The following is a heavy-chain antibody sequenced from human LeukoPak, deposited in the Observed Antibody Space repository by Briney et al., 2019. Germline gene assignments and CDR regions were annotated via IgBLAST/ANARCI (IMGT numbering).Heavy chain of an antibody. J-gene: IGHJ4*02. V-gene: IGHV3-49*04. CDR1: GFTFGDYA. CDR2: IRSRTHGGAT. D-gene: IGHD3-3*01. Sequence: GGSLRLSCTASGFTFGDYAMSWVRQAPGKGLEWVGFIRSRTHGGATEFAAPVKDRFSISRDDSKRIAYLQMNSLKTEDTAVYYCTRDGIPETNWSGYYIDYGGQGTLVTVSS. CDR3: TRDGIPETNWSGYYIDY.